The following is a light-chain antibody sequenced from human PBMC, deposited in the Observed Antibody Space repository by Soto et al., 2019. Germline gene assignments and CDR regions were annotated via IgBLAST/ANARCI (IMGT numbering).Light chain of an antibody. CDR1: QSISSY. CDR2: AAS. Sequence: DIQMTQSPSSLSASVVYRVTITCRASQSISSYLNWYQQKPGKAPKLLIYAASNLQSGVPSRFSGSGSGTDFTLSISSLQPEDFATYYCQQSYRTPLFGPGTKVDIK. CDR3: QQSYRTPL. V-gene: IGKV1-39*01. J-gene: IGKJ3*01.